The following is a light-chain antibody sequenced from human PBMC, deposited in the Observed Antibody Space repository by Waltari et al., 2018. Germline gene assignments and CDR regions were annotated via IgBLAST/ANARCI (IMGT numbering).Light chain of an antibody. CDR2: DVS. CDR1: SSDVGGYNY. J-gene: IGLJ2*01. V-gene: IGLV2-14*03. CDR3: SSYTSSSTLV. Sequence: QSALTQPASVSGSPGQSITISCTGTSSDVGGYNYVSWYQQQPGKAPKFMIYDVSKRPSGVSNRVSDSNSGNTTSLTISGLQAEDDADYYCSSYTSSSTLVFGGGTKLTVL.